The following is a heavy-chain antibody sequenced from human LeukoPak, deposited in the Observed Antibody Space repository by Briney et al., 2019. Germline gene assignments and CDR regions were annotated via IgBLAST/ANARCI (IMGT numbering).Heavy chain of an antibody. CDR3: AREVGWQPLYYMDV. CDR1: GGSISSGGYY. D-gene: IGHD3-10*01. J-gene: IGHJ6*03. CDR2: IYYSGST. V-gene: IGHV4-61*08. Sequence: KPSQTLSLTCAVSGGSISSGGYYWSWIRQPPGKGLKWIGYIYYSGSTNYNPSLKSRVTISVDTSKNQFSLKLSSVTAADTAVYYCAREVGWQPLYYMDVWGKGTTVTVSS.